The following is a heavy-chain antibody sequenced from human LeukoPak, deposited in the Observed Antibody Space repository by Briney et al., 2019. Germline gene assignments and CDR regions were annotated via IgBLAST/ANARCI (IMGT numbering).Heavy chain of an antibody. D-gene: IGHD1-14*01. CDR3: AREGSPTGAPDY. V-gene: IGHV4-59*01. Sequence: PSDPVSLTCTLSGGSMSRYYWIWIRQPPGKGREWIGYFYYSGCTNYNPFLKSRVTISVDTSKNLFSLKLSSVAAADTAVYYCAREGSPTGAPDYWGQGTLVTVSS. CDR1: GGSMSRYY. CDR2: FYYSGCT. J-gene: IGHJ4*02.